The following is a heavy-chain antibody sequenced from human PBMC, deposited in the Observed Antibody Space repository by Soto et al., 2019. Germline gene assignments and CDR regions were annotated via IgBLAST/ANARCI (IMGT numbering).Heavy chain of an antibody. Sequence: SETLSLTCTVSGGSISSGDYYWSWIRQPPGKGLEWIGYIYYSGSTYYNPSLKSRVTISVDTSKNQFSLKLSSVTAADTAVYYCASAFDSATADYWGQGTLVTVSA. J-gene: IGHJ4*02. CDR1: GGSISSGDYY. CDR2: IYYSGST. V-gene: IGHV4-30-4*01. D-gene: IGHD6-25*01. CDR3: ASAFDSATADY.